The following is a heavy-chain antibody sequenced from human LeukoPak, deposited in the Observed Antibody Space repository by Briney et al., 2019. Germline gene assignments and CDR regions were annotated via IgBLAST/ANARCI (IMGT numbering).Heavy chain of an antibody. CDR3: ARHLQGNWHHT. D-gene: IGHD4-11*01. J-gene: IGHJ5*02. CDR2: ISSSSSYI. Sequence: PGGSLRLSCAASGFSFSRYSMNWVRQAPGKGLEWVSSISSSSSYIYYADSVKGRFTISRDNAKNSLYLQMNSLRAEDTAVYYCARHLQGNWHHTWGQGTLVTVSS. V-gene: IGHV3-21*01. CDR1: GFSFSRYS.